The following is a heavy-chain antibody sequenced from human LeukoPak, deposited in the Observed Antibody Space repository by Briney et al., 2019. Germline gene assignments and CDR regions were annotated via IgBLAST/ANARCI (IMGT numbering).Heavy chain of an antibody. J-gene: IGHJ6*03. CDR1: GGSISSYY. CDR3: ARATSGSPSHYYYMDV. D-gene: IGHD1-26*01. V-gene: IGHV4-59*01. CDR2: IYYSGST. Sequence: PSETLSLTCTVSGGSISSYYWSWIRQPPGKGLEWIGYIYYSGSTNYNPSLKSRVTISVDTSKNQFSLKLSSVTAADTAVYYCARATSGSPSHYYYMDVWGKGTTVTVSS.